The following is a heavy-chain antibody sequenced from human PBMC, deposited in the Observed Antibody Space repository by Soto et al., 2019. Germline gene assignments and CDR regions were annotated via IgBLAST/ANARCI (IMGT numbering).Heavy chain of an antibody. D-gene: IGHD3-22*01. CDR3: ARLYYYDSSGYLRPFDY. CDR2: IFWDNDK. J-gene: IGHJ4*02. Sequence: QITLKESGPTLVKPTQTLTLTCTFSGFSLSTSGVGVGWIRQSPGKALEWLALIFWDNDKRYSPSLRSRLTITKDASKKQVVLTMTNMDPVDTATYYFARLYYYDSSGYLRPFDYWGQGTLISVSS. V-gene: IGHV2-5*02. CDR1: GFSLSTSGVG.